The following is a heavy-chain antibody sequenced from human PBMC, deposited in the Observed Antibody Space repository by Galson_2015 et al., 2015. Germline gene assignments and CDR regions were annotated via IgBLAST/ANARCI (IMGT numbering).Heavy chain of an antibody. D-gene: IGHD1-26*01. J-gene: IGHJ5*02. Sequence: SLRLSCAASGFTFGDYAMSWFRQGPGKGLEWVGFIRSKAYGGTTDYAASVKGRFTISRDDSKSIAYLQMNSLKTEDTAVYYCTRRGAINWFDPWGQGTTVTVSS. CDR1: GFTFGDYA. CDR2: IRSKAYGGTT. V-gene: IGHV3-49*03. CDR3: TRRGAINWFDP.